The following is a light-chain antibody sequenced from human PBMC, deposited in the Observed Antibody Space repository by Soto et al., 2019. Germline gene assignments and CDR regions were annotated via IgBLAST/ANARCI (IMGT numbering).Light chain of an antibody. CDR2: DVS. CDR3: CSYTSSNTKV. CDR1: SSDVGGNKF. J-gene: IGLJ1*01. Sequence: QSALTQPASVSGSPGQSITISCTGTSSDVGGNKFVSWYQHHPGRAPKVIISDVSHRPSGVSNRFSGSTSGSTATLTISGLQAEDLADSYCCSYTSSNTKVFGSGTKVTVL. V-gene: IGLV2-14*01.